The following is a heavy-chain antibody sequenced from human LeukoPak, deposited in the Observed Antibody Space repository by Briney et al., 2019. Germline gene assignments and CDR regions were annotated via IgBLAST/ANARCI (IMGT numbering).Heavy chain of an antibody. Sequence: GASVKVSCKASGYTFTSYYMHWVRQAPGQGLEWMGIINPSGGSTSYAQTFQGRVTMTRDMSTSTVYMELSSLRSEDTAVYYCARGIWWGTYYDILTGYYKPMNRGNWFDPWGQGTLVTVSS. D-gene: IGHD3-9*01. CDR3: ARGIWWGTYYDILTGYYKPMNRGNWFDP. V-gene: IGHV1-46*01. CDR2: INPSGGST. J-gene: IGHJ5*02. CDR1: GYTFTSYY.